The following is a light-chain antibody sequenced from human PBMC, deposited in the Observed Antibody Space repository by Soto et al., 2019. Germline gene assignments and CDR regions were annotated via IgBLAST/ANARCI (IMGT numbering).Light chain of an antibody. CDR3: SSYTSSYTLGV. J-gene: IGLJ1*01. V-gene: IGLV2-14*01. Sequence: QSALTQPASVSGSPGQSITISCTGTSSDVGGYNYVSWYQQHPDKAPKLMIYEVTNRPSGVSNRFSGSKSGNTASLTISGLQAEDEADYYCSSYTSSYTLGVFGTGTKLTVL. CDR2: EVT. CDR1: SSDVGGYNY.